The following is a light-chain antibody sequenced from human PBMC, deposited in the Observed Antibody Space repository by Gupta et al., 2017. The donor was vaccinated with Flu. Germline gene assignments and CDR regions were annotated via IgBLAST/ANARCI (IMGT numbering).Light chain of an antibody. Sequence: EIVLTQSPATLSLSPGERAPLSGRASQSVSSYLAWYQQKPRQAPRLLIYDASNRATGIPARFSGSGSGTDFTLTISSLEPEDFAVYYCQQRSNRPGTFGQGTKVEIK. J-gene: IGKJ1*01. CDR1: QSVSSY. CDR3: QQRSNRPGT. V-gene: IGKV3-11*01. CDR2: DAS.